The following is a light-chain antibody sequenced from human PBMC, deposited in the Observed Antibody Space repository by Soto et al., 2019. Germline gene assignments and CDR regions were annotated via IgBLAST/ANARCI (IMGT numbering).Light chain of an antibody. CDR1: QSVSSN. J-gene: IGKJ1*01. CDR2: GAS. CDR3: QQYNNLKT. V-gene: IGKV3-15*01. Sequence: EIVMTQSPATLSVSPGERATLSYRASQSVSSNLAWYQQKPGQAPRLLIYGASTRATGIPARFSGSGSGTEFTLTISSLQSEDFAVYYCQQYNNLKTFGQGTKVEIK.